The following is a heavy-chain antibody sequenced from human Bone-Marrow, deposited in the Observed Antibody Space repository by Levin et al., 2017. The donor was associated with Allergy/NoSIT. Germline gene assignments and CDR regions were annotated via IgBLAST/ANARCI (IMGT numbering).Heavy chain of an antibody. D-gene: IGHD3-9*01. CDR1: GGSISSYY. CDR2: IYYSGST. CDR3: ARLTGLRELNWFDP. V-gene: IGHV4-59*08. Sequence: PSQTLSLTCTVSGGSISSYYWSWIRQPPGKGLEWIGYIYYSGSTNYNPSLKSRVTISVDTSKNQFSLKLSSVTAADTAVYYCARLTGLRELNWFDPWGQGTLVTVSS. J-gene: IGHJ5*02.